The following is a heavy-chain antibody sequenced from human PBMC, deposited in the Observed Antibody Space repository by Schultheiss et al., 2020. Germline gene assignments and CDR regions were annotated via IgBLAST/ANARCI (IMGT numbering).Heavy chain of an antibody. V-gene: IGHV1-69*02. CDR3: AIPEVEPPTSYYYGMDV. Sequence: SVKVSCKASGGTFSSYTISWVRQAPGQGLEWMGRIIPILGIANYAQKFQGRVTITADKSTSTAYMELSSLRSEDTAVYYCAIPEVEPPTSYYYGMDVWGQGTTVNVYS. J-gene: IGHJ6*02. CDR1: GGTFSSYT. CDR2: IIPILGIA. D-gene: IGHD1-1*01.